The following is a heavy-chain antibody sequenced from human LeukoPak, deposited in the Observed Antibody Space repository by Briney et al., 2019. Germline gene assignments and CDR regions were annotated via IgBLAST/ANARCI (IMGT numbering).Heavy chain of an antibody. CDR2: INNSGST. Sequence: PSETLSLTCAVYGGSFSGYYWSWVRQPPGKGLEWIGEINNSGSTNYNPSLKSRVTISVDTSKDQFSLKLSSVTAADTAVYYCARGYSYGYFRWGQGTLVTVSS. D-gene: IGHD5-18*01. CDR3: ARGYSYGYFR. CDR1: GGSFSGYY. J-gene: IGHJ4*02. V-gene: IGHV4-34*01.